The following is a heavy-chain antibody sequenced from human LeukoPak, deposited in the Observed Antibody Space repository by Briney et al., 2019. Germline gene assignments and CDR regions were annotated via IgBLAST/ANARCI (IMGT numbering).Heavy chain of an antibody. D-gene: IGHD5-24*01. CDR3: ARGATISETGYFDF. Sequence: SETLSLTCAVYGGSFSRYYWSWIRQSPGKGLEWIAEIDHRGDTNYNPSVKSRVAISVDTSKNQFSLRVRSLSAADTAVYYCARGATISETGYFDFWGQGTLVTVSS. J-gene: IGHJ4*03. CDR2: IDHRGDT. V-gene: IGHV4-34*01. CDR1: GGSFSRYY.